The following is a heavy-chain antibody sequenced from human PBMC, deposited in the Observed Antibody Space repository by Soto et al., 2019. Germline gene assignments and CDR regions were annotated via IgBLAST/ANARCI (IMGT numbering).Heavy chain of an antibody. J-gene: IGHJ4*02. CDR2: IYRTGST. Sequence: SETMSLTCAVSGGSFTSNNWWTWVRQPPGQGLEWIGEIYRTGSTNYNPSLKSRVTISLDKSENQFSLKVTSLTAADTAVYYCASRDPGTSVDYWGQGTLVTVSS. CDR3: ASRDPGTSVDY. V-gene: IGHV4-4*02. D-gene: IGHD1-7*01. CDR1: GGSFTSNNW.